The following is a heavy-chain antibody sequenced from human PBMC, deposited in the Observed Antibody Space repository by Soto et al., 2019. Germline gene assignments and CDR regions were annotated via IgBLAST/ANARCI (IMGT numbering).Heavy chain of an antibody. D-gene: IGHD2-15*01. V-gene: IGHV1-3*01. CDR1: GYIFIYCP. Sequence: VKVSSKASGYIFIYCPIHWVRQAPGPRLEWMGWINLGNGNTAYSQKFQGRVTITRDTSASTVYMELSSLTSEDTAVYYCAREPLCGGKCYLNYFDPWGQGTLVTVSS. CDR2: INLGNGNT. CDR3: AREPLCGGKCYLNYFDP. J-gene: IGHJ5*02.